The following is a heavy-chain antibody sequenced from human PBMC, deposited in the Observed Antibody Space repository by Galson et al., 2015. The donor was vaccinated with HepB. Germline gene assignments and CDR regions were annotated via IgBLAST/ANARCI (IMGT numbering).Heavy chain of an antibody. CDR3: ARERDSSGYFDY. CDR1: GFTFSSYA. J-gene: IGHJ4*02. CDR2: ISGSGGST. V-gene: IGHV3-23*01. Sequence: SLRLSCAASGFTFSSYAMSWVRQAPGKGLEWVSAISGSGGSTYYADSVKGRFTISRDNSKNTLYLQMNSLRAEDTAVYYCARERDSSGYFDYWGQGTLVTVSS. D-gene: IGHD6-19*01.